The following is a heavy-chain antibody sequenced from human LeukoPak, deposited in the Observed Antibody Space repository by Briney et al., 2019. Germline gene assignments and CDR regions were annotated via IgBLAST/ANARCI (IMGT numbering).Heavy chain of an antibody. J-gene: IGHJ4*02. D-gene: IGHD3-3*01. CDR2: ISSSSSTI. CDR1: GFTFSSYS. Sequence: GGSLRLSCAASGFTFSSYSMNWVRQAPGKGLEWVSYISSSSSTIYYADSVKGRLTISRDNAKNSLYLQMNSLRAEDTAVYYCARSIWSGYYYFDYWGQGTLVTVSS. V-gene: IGHV3-48*01. CDR3: ARSIWSGYYYFDY.